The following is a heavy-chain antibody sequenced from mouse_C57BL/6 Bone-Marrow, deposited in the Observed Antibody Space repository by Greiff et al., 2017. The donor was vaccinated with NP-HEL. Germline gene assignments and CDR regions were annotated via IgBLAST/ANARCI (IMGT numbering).Heavy chain of an antibody. J-gene: IGHJ3*02. CDR1: GYTFTDYY. V-gene: IGHV1-26*01. D-gene: IGHD1-1*01. CDR3: ARSGSSYVG. Sequence: EVQLQQSGPELVKPGASVKISCKASGYTFTDYYMNWVKQSHGKSLEWIGDINPNNGGTSYNQKFKGKATLTVDKSSSTAYMELRSLTSEDSAVYYCARSGSSYVGWGQGTLVTVSA. CDR2: INPNNGGT.